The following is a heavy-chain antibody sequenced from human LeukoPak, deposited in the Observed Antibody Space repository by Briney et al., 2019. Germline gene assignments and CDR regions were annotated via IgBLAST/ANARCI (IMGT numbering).Heavy chain of an antibody. CDR2: IYYSGST. D-gene: IGHD3-22*01. J-gene: IGHJ3*02. Sequence: PSETLSLTCTVSGGSISSSSHYWGWIRQPPGKGLEWIGNIYYSGSTYYNPSLKSRVTISVDTSKNQFSLKLSSVTAADTAVYYCARWDRYDSSGLWPLPPAFDIWGQGTMVTVTS. CDR1: GGSISSSSHY. V-gene: IGHV4-39*07. CDR3: ARWDRYDSSGLWPLPPAFDI.